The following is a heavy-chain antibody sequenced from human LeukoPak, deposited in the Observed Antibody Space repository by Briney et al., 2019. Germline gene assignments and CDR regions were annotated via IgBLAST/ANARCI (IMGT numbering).Heavy chain of an antibody. CDR3: ARSVVVTANLDY. J-gene: IGHJ4*02. CDR2: ISSNGGST. D-gene: IGHD2-21*02. CDR1: GFTFSSYA. V-gene: IGHV3-64*01. Sequence: GGSLRLSCAASGFTFSSYAMHWVRQAPGKGLEYVSAISSNGGSTYYANSVKGRFTISRDNSNNTQYRQMGSLRAEDMAVYYCARSVVVTANLDYWGQGTLVTVSS.